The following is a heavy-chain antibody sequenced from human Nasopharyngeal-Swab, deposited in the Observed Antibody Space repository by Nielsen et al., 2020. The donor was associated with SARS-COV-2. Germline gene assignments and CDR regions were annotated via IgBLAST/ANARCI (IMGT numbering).Heavy chain of an antibody. Sequence: SETLSLTCTVSGGSISSSSYYWGWIRQPPGKGLEWIGSIYYSGSTYYNPSLKSRVTISVDTSKNQFSLKLSSVTAADTAVYYCARERGRGGIWTYYYYYYMDVWGKGTTVTVSS. D-gene: IGHD3/OR15-3a*01. V-gene: IGHV4-39*07. J-gene: IGHJ6*03. CDR2: IYYSGST. CDR1: GGSISSSSYY. CDR3: ARERGRGGIWTYYYYYYMDV.